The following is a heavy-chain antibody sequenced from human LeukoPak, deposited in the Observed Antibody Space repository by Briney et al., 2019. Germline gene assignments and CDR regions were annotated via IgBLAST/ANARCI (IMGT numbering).Heavy chain of an antibody. CDR2: INPSGGST. CDR1: GYTFTSYY. D-gene: IGHD6-19*01. CDR3: ARVPRIAVAGTFDY. V-gene: IGHV1-46*01. Sequence: ASVKVSCKASGYTFTSYYIHWVRQAPGQGLEWMGIINPSGGSTIYAQKYQGRVTMTRDTSISTAYMELSRLRSDDAAVYYCARVPRIAVAGTFDYWGQGTLVTVSS. J-gene: IGHJ4*02.